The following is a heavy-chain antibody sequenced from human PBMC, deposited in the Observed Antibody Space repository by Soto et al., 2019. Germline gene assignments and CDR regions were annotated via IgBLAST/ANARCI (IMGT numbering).Heavy chain of an antibody. CDR1: GVSISSNYY. D-gene: IGHD6-19*01. CDR3: VRSFGWYAIDY. V-gene: IGHV4-4*02. J-gene: IGHJ4*02. CDR2: ISHIGSV. Sequence: QVLLQESGPGLVQPSGTLSLSCAVSGVSISSNYYWGWVRQSPGKGLEWLGDISHIGSVNYSPSLMSLVTISMARSENQFSLKLNSVTAADTAVYYCVRSFGWYAIDYWGQGTLVIVSS.